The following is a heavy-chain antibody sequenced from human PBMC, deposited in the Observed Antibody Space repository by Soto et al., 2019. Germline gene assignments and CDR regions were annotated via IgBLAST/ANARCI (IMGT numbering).Heavy chain of an antibody. D-gene: IGHD3-10*01. V-gene: IGHV4-31*03. Sequence: QVQLQESGPGLVKPSQTLSLTCIVSGGSISSGGYYWSWIRQHPGKGLEWIGYIYYSGSTYYNPSLKSRGTISVDTSKNQFSLKLSSVTAADTAVYYCARDRPHYGSGSYAVESLDYWGQGTLVTVSS. CDR3: ARDRPHYGSGSYAVESLDY. CDR2: IYYSGST. CDR1: GGSISSGGYY. J-gene: IGHJ4*02.